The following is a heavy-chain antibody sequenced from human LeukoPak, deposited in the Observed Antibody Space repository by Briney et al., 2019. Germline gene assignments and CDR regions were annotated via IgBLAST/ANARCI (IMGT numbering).Heavy chain of an antibody. V-gene: IGHV3-53*01. J-gene: IGHJ3*01. CDR3: ARISGGSFDV. Sequence: GVSLRLACAASGLTVNSNYMTWVRQAQGTGLEWVSLIYSGETTYYADSVKGRFTISRDTSQNTLYLQMNRLRAEDTAVYYCARISGGSFDVWGQGTTVTV. D-gene: IGHD3-10*01. CDR2: IYSGETT. CDR1: GLTVNSNY.